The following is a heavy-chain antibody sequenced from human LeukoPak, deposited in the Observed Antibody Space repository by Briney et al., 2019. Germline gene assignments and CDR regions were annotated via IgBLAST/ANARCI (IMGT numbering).Heavy chain of an antibody. J-gene: IGHJ4*02. Sequence: PSETLSLTCTVSGGSISSYYWSWIRQPPGKGLEWIGEINHSGSTNYNPSLKSRVTISVDTSKNQFSLKLSSVTAADTAVYYCARDVRWVAARPGYYFDYWGQGTLVTVSS. CDR3: ARDVRWVAARPGYYFDY. CDR2: INHSGST. V-gene: IGHV4-34*01. D-gene: IGHD6-6*01. CDR1: GGSISSYY.